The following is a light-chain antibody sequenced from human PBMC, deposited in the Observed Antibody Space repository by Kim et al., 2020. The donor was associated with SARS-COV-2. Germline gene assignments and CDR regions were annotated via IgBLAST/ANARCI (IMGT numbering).Light chain of an antibody. J-gene: IGKJ1*01. Sequence: EIVLTQSPGTLSLSPGERATLSCRASQSVSSSYLAWYQQKPGQDPRLLIYGASSRATGIPDRFSGSGSGTDFNLTIRRLEPEDFAVYYCQQYGSSPGTFGQGTKVEIK. CDR3: QQYGSSPGT. V-gene: IGKV3-20*01. CDR1: QSVSSSY. CDR2: GAS.